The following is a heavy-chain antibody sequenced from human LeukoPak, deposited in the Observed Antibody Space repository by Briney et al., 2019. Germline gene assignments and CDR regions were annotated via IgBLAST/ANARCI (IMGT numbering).Heavy chain of an antibody. Sequence: SETLSLTCTVSGGSISSYYWSWIRQPPGKGLEWIGYIYYSGSTNYNPSLKSRVTISVDTSKNQFSLKLSSVTAADTAVYYCARFPLYYYDSSGYNRAFDIWGQGTMVTVSS. CDR2: IYYSGST. D-gene: IGHD3-22*01. CDR3: ARFPLYYYDSSGYNRAFDI. CDR1: GGSISSYY. V-gene: IGHV4-59*12. J-gene: IGHJ3*02.